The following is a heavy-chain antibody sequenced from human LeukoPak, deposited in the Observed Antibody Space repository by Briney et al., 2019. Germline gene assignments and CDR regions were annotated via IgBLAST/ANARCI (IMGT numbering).Heavy chain of an antibody. Sequence: GASVKVSCKASGGTFSSYAISWVRQAPGQGLEWMGRIIPILGIANYAQKFQGRVTITADKSTSTAYMELSGLRSEDTAVYYCARDYSNFSAFDIWGQGTMVTVSS. V-gene: IGHV1-69*04. CDR2: IIPILGIA. CDR3: ARDYSNFSAFDI. CDR1: GGTFSSYA. D-gene: IGHD4-11*01. J-gene: IGHJ3*02.